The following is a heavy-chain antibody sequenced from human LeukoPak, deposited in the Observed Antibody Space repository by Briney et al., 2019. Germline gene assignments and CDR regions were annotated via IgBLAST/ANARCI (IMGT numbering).Heavy chain of an antibody. D-gene: IGHD2-2*01. CDR2: INHSGST. Sequence: SETLSLTCVVYGGSFSGYYWSWIRQPPGKGLEWIGEINHSGSTNYNPSLKSRVTISVDTSKNQFSLRLSSVTAADTAVYYCARTPLGIVVGWFDPWGQGTLVTVSS. CDR1: GGSFSGYY. CDR3: ARTPLGIVVGWFDP. J-gene: IGHJ5*02. V-gene: IGHV4-34*01.